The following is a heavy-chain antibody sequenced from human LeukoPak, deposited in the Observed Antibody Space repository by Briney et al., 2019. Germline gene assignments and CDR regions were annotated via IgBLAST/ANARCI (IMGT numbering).Heavy chain of an antibody. CDR1: GGSFSGYY. V-gene: IGHV4-34*01. J-gene: IGHJ5*02. D-gene: IGHD1-26*01. CDR2: INHSGST. Sequence: SETLSLTCAVYGGSFSGYYWSWIRQPPGKGLGWIGEINHSGSTNYNPSLKSRVTISVDTSKNQFSLKLSSVTVADTAVYYCARLGPREILVDYWFDPWGQGTLVTVSS. CDR3: ARLGPREILVDYWFDP.